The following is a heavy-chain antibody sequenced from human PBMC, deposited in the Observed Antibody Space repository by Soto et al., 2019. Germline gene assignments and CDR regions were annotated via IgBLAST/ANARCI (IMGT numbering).Heavy chain of an antibody. CDR3: ARRIGAPYGYLDY. V-gene: IGHV1-18*01. CDR1: GYTFTGYG. Sequence: QVQLVQSGAEVKRPGASVKVSCKASGYTFTGYGISWVRQAPGQGLEWMGRINAYNDNTDYAQKFQGRVTLTTDTSTRTAYMELRSLRSDDTAVYFCARRIGAPYGYLDYCGQGTLVTVSS. J-gene: IGHJ4*02. CDR2: INAYNDNT. D-gene: IGHD4-17*01.